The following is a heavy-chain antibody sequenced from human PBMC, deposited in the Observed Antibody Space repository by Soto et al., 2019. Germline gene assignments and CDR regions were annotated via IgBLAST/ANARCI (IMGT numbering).Heavy chain of an antibody. Sequence: GGSLRLSCAASGFTFSSYAMSWARQAPGKGLEWVSAISGSGGSTYYADSVKGRFTISRDNSKNTLYLQMNSLRAEDTAVYYCAKSIAAFNWFDPWGQGTLVTVSS. CDR1: GFTFSSYA. V-gene: IGHV3-23*01. J-gene: IGHJ5*02. CDR2: ISGSGGST. D-gene: IGHD6-6*01. CDR3: AKSIAAFNWFDP.